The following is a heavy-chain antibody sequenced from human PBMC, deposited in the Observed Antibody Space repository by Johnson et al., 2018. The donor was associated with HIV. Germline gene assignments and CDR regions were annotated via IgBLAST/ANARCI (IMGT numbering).Heavy chain of an antibody. CDR3: ARV. J-gene: IGHJ3*01. CDR1: GFSFSNAW. CDR2: ISYDGSNT. Sequence: QVQLVESGGGLVQPGESLRLSCAASGFSFSNAWMNWVRQAPGKGLEWVALISYDGSNTYYADSVRGRFTLSRDNSKNTVYLQMNSLRAEDTAVYYCARVRGQGTMVTVS. V-gene: IGHV3-30*03.